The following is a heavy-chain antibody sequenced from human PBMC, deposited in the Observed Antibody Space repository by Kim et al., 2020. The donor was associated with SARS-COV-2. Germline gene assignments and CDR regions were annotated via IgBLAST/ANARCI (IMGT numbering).Heavy chain of an antibody. CDR3: ASLDTAMVSGDH. J-gene: IGHJ4*02. V-gene: IGHV3-7*01. CDR1: GFTFSNYW. D-gene: IGHD5-18*01. CDR2: MKGDGSEK. Sequence: GGSLRLSCTASGFTFSNYWMSWVRQAPGKGLEWVACMKGDGSEKHYVDSVKGRFTISRDNAKNSLYLEINNLRAEDTALFYCASLDTAMVSGDHWGQGALVIVSS.